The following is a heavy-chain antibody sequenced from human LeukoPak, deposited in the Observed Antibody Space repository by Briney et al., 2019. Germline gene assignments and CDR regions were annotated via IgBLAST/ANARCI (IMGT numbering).Heavy chain of an antibody. CDR2: ISSSGSTI. CDR1: GFTFSSYE. CDR3: ARAYSSSTFDY. J-gene: IGHJ4*02. Sequence: GGSLRLSCAAPGFTFSSYEMNWVRQAPGKGLEWVSYISSSGSTINYADSVKGRFTISRDNAKNSLYLQMNSLRAEDTAVYYCARAYSSSTFDYWGQGTLVTVSS. V-gene: IGHV3-48*03. D-gene: IGHD6-6*01.